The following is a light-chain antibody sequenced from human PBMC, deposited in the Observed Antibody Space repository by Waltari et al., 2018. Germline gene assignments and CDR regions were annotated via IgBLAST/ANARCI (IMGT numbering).Light chain of an antibody. CDR3: QHYNNWPRT. CDR1: PSVSTN. CDR2: GAS. V-gene: IGKV3-15*01. J-gene: IGKJ1*01. Sequence: ETVMTQSPATLSVSPGESATLPCRASPSVSTNLAWYQQKPGQAPRLLIYGASTRATGIPARFSGSGSATEFTLTISSLQSEDFAVYYCQHYNNWPRTFGQGTKVEIK.